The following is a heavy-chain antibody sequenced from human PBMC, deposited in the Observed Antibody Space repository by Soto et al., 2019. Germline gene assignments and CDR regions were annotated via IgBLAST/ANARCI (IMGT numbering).Heavy chain of an antibody. V-gene: IGHV3-30-3*01. J-gene: IGHJ4*02. CDR3: ASEGQTGVWWSKFAH. CDR2: ISYDGSRK. D-gene: IGHD3-16*01. CDR1: GFDISYYT. Sequence: QVQLAESGGGVVQPGRSLRLSCAASGFDISYYTMHWVRQAPGKGLEWVALISYDGSRKYYADSVGGRFSISRDNSKNTVFVQVNSLRAEDRAVYSCASEGQTGVWWSKFAHWCQGTLVIVSS.